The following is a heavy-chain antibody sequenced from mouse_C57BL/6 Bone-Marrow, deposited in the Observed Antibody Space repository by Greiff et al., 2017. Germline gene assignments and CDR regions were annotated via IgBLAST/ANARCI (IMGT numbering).Heavy chain of an antibody. Sequence: VHLVESGAELARPGASVKLSCKASGYTFTSYGISWVKQRTGQGLEWIGEIYPRSGNTYYNEKFKGKATLTADKSSSTAYMELRSLTSEDSAVYFCARCYYYGSSYPFAYWGQGTLVTVSA. CDR2: IYPRSGNT. CDR3: ARCYYYGSSYPFAY. CDR1: GYTFTSYG. D-gene: IGHD1-1*01. J-gene: IGHJ3*01. V-gene: IGHV1-81*01.